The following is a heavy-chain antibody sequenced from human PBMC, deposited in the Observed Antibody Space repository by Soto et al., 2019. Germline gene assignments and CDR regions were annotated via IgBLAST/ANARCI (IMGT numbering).Heavy chain of an antibody. D-gene: IGHD6-13*01. CDR3: ARRAAGTGWFDP. CDR1: GGSISSYY. J-gene: IGHJ5*02. V-gene: IGHV4-59*08. Sequence: SETLSLTCTVSGGSISSYYWNWIRQPPGKGLEWIGDIYYSGSTNHNPSLKSRVTISVDTSKNQFSLKLSSVTAADTAVYYCARRAAGTGWFDPWGQGTLVT. CDR2: IYYSGST.